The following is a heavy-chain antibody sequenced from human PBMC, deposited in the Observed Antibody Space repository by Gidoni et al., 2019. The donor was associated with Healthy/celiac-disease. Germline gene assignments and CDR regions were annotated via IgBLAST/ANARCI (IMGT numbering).Heavy chain of an antibody. CDR1: GFTVSSNY. V-gene: IGHV3-53*01. J-gene: IGHJ4*02. CDR2: IYSGGSP. Sequence: EVQLVEPGGGLIQPGGSLRLSCAASGFTVSSNYMSWVRQAPGKGLEWVSVIYSGGSPYDADSVKGRFTIPRDNSKNTLYLQMNSLRAEDTAVYYCARVADYGDYGGGFDYWGQGTLVTVSS. D-gene: IGHD4-17*01. CDR3: ARVADYGDYGGGFDY.